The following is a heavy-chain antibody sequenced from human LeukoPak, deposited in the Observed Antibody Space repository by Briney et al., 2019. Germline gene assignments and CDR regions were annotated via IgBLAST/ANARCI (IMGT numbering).Heavy chain of an antibody. CDR3: AKDMNYYYGSGSYR. Sequence: SGGSLRLSCAASGLTFSSYAMSWVRQAPGKGLEWVSAISGSGGSTYYADSVKGRFTISRDNSKNTLYLQMNSLRAEDTAVYYCAKDMNYYYGSGSYRWGQGTLVTVSS. J-gene: IGHJ4*02. CDR2: ISGSGGST. D-gene: IGHD3-10*01. V-gene: IGHV3-23*01. CDR1: GLTFSSYA.